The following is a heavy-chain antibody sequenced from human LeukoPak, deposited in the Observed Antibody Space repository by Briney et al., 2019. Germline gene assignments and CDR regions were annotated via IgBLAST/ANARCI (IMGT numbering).Heavy chain of an antibody. V-gene: IGHV1-8*03. J-gene: IGHJ3*02. CDR1: GYTFTSYD. Sequence: ASVKVSCKASGYTFTSYDINWARQATGQGLEWMGWMNPNSGNTGYAQKFQGRVTITRNTSISTAYMELSSLRSEDTAVYYCARGGAFWELRVESAFDIWGQGTMVTVSS. D-gene: IGHD1-26*01. CDR2: MNPNSGNT. CDR3: ARGGAFWELRVESAFDI.